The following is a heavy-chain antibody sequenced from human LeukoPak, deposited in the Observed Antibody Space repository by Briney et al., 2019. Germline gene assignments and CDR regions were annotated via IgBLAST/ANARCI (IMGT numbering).Heavy chain of an antibody. J-gene: IGHJ3*02. Sequence: SETLSLTCAVSGGSISSGVYSWSWVRQPPGKGLEWIGYIYYGGNTYYNPSLKSRLTISLDTSNNQFSLKLSSVTAADTAVYYCARDNPPILRYFDWSHLDAFDIWGQGTMVTVSS. CDR3: ARDNPPILRYFDWSHLDAFDI. CDR2: IYYGGNT. D-gene: IGHD3-9*01. V-gene: IGHV4-30-4*07. CDR1: GGSISSGVYS.